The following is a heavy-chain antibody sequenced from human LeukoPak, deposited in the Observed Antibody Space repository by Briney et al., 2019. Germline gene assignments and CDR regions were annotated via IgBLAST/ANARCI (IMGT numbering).Heavy chain of an antibody. CDR2: ISSSGTTI. CDR3: ARDGRGDYCSGGSCLMFDP. J-gene: IGHJ5*02. D-gene: IGHD2-15*01. Sequence: GGSLRLSCAASGFTFSSYVMNWVRQTPGKGLEWISYISSSGTTIYYADSVKGRFTISRDNAKNSLFLQMNSLRAEDTAVYYCARDGRGDYCSGGSCLMFDPWGQGTLVTVSS. V-gene: IGHV3-48*03. CDR1: GFTFSSYV.